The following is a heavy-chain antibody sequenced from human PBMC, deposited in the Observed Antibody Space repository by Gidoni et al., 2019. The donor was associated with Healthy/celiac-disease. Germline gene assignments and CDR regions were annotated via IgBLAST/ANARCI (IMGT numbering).Heavy chain of an antibody. J-gene: IGHJ5*02. CDR3: AKAGLEHVPDWFDP. D-gene: IGHD1-1*01. V-gene: IGHV3-23*01. CDR2: IGVSGGST. CDR1: GFTFSSYA. Sequence: EVQLLESGGGLVQPGGSLSLSCAASGFTFSSYAMSWVRQAPGKGLGWVSAIGVSGGSTYYADSVKGRFTISRDNSKNTLYLQRNSRRAEDTAVYYWAKAGLEHVPDWFDPWGQGTLVTVSS.